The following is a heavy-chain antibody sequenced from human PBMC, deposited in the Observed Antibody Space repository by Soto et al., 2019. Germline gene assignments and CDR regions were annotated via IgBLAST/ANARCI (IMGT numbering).Heavy chain of an antibody. J-gene: IGHJ4*02. D-gene: IGHD3-22*01. V-gene: IGHV3-23*01. Sequence: HPGGSLRLSCAASGFTFSSYAMSWARQAPGKGLEWVSAISGSGGSTYYADSVKGRFTISRDNSKNTLYLQMNSLRAEDTAVYYCAKNYYDSSGYYYAPEYWGQGTLVTVSS. CDR2: ISGSGGST. CDR1: GFTFSSYA. CDR3: AKNYYDSSGYYYAPEY.